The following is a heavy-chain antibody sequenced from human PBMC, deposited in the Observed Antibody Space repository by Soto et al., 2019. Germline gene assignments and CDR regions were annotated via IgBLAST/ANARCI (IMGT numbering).Heavy chain of an antibody. CDR1: GGTFSSYA. Sequence: ASVKVSCKASGGTFSSYAISWVRQAPGQGLEWMGGIIPIFGTANYAQKFQGRVTITADESTSTAYMELSSLRSEDTAVYYCARGSVIAEYYYYYYMDVWGKGTTVTVSS. V-gene: IGHV1-69*13. J-gene: IGHJ6*03. CDR2: IIPIFGTA. CDR3: ARGSVIAEYYYYYYMDV. D-gene: IGHD2-21*01.